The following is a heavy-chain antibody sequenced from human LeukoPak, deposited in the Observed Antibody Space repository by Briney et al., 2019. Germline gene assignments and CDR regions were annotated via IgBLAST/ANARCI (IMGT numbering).Heavy chain of an antibody. V-gene: IGHV3-48*04. CDR1: GFTFSDYG. CDR3: ARKLTVTTHFRVYDYMDV. Sequence: GGSLRLSCAAAGFTFSDYGMNWVRQAPGKGLEWVSYISSSGSTIYYADSVKGRFTTSRDNAKNPLYLQMNSLRAEDTAVYYCARKLTVTTHFRVYDYMDVWGKGTTVTISS. J-gene: IGHJ6*03. D-gene: IGHD4-17*01. CDR2: ISSSGSTI.